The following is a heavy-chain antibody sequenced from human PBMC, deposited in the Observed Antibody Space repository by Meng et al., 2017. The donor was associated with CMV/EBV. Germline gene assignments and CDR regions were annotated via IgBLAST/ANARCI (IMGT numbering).Heavy chain of an antibody. D-gene: IGHD2-2*01. CDR1: GFTFSSYW. Sequence: GESLKISCGTSGFTFSSYWMSWARQAPGKGLEWVSSISSSSSYIYYADSVKGRFTISRDNAKNSLYLQMNSLRAEDTAVYYCARDQDIVVVPAAINFYYYYGMDVWGQGTTVTVSS. J-gene: IGHJ6*02. CDR2: ISSSSSYI. V-gene: IGHV3-21*01. CDR3: ARDQDIVVVPAAINFYYYYGMDV.